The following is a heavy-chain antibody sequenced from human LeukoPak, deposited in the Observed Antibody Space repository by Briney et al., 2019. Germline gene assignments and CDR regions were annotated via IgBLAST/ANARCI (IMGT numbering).Heavy chain of an antibody. Sequence: ASVKVSCKASGYTFAKYAIHWVRQVPGQRLEWMGWINAGDGSTRYSQKFHGGVTIARDTSASTAYMELSSLRSEDTAVYYCARSILVVPVASHLNYGVDVWGQGTTVTVSS. J-gene: IGHJ6*02. CDR2: INAGDGST. CDR1: GYTFAKYA. V-gene: IGHV1-3*01. D-gene: IGHD2-2*01. CDR3: ARSILVVPVASHLNYGVDV.